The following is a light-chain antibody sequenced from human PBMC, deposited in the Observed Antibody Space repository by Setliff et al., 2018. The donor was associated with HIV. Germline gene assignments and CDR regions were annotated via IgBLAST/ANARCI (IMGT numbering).Light chain of an antibody. Sequence: QSVLTQPASVSGSPGQSITISCTGTSSDVGSYNLVSWYQQHPGKAPKLMIYDVTNRPSGVSDRFSGSKSGNTASLTISGLQAEDEADYYCNSYTSTTFYVFGSGTKVTVL. CDR3: NSYTSTTFYV. CDR1: SSDVGSYNL. J-gene: IGLJ1*01. V-gene: IGLV2-14*02. CDR2: DVT.